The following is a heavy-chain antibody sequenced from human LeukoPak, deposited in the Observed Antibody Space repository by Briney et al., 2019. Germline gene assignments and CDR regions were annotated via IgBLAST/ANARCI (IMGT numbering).Heavy chain of an antibody. V-gene: IGHV3-21*01. CDR3: TREVSGSLYFDY. J-gene: IGHJ4*02. D-gene: IGHD1-26*01. CDR2: ITSSSSSI. CDR1: GFTFSSYT. Sequence: GGSLRLSCEASGFTFSSYTMNWVRQAAGEGLEWVSSITSSSSSIYYADSVKGRITISRDNARNSLYLQMNSLRAEDTAVYYCTREVSGSLYFDYWGQGTPVTVSS.